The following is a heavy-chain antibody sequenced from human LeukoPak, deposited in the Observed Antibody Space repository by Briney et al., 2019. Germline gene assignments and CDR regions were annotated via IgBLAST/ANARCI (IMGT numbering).Heavy chain of an antibody. J-gene: IGHJ3*02. CDR1: GGTFSSYA. CDR2: IIPIFGTA. V-gene: IGHV1-69*05. CDR3: ARTDSDFWSGNTGGAFDI. D-gene: IGHD3-3*01. Sequence: SVKVSCKASGGTFSSYAISWVRQAPGQGLEWMGRIIPIFGTANYAQKFQGRVTITTDESTSTAYMELSSLRSEDTAVYYCARTDSDFWSGNTGGAFDIWGQGTMVTVSS.